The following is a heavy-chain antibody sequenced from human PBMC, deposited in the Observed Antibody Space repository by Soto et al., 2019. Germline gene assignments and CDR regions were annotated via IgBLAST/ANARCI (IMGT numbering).Heavy chain of an antibody. J-gene: IGHJ6*02. Sequence: QLQLVESGGGVVQPGRSLRLSCAASASTFSNYIMHWVRQAPGKGLEWVAFISYDGSNSNYADFVEGRFTISRDNPKKMLYLQLSSLRPDDTAVYYCAGGDNYYALGVGGQGTTVTVSS. D-gene: IGHD2-15*01. V-gene: IGHV3-30*04. CDR2: ISYDGSNS. CDR3: AGGDNYYALGV. CDR1: ASTFSNYI.